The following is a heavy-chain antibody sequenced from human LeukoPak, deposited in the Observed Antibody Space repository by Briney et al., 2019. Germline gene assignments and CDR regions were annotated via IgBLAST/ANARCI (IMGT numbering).Heavy chain of an antibody. V-gene: IGHV1-2*02. CDR3: ARDGHGGNSFDY. D-gene: IGHD4-23*01. Sequence: PGGSLRLSCAASGFTFSSYGMHWVRQAPGQGLEWMGWINANSGGTDYAQKFQDRVTMTRDTSISTAYMELSRLRSDDTAVYYCARDGHGGNSFDYWGQGTLVTVSS. CDR1: GFTFSSYG. CDR2: INANSGGT. J-gene: IGHJ4*02.